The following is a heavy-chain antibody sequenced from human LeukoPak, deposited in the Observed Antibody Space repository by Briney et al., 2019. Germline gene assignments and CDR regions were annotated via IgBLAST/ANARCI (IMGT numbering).Heavy chain of an antibody. CDR1: GFTFSNYW. CDR3: ARDLGQYYDTSDNWFDP. J-gene: IGHJ5*02. Sequence: GGSLRLSCAASGFTFSNYWMHWVRQAPGKGLVWVSRINSDGINTSYADSVKGRFTFSRDNAKNTLNLQMNSLRAEDTAVYYCARDLGQYYDTSDNWFDPWGQGTLVTVSS. D-gene: IGHD3-22*01. V-gene: IGHV3-74*01. CDR2: INSDGINT.